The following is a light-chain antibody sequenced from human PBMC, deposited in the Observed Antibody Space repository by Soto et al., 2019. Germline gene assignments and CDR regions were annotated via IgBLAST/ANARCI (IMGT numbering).Light chain of an antibody. V-gene: IGKV1-5*01. CDR3: QQYQRYST. CDR1: QNINAW. CDR2: DVS. Sequence: IQMTQAPSTLSASVGASVTISFRASQNINAWLAWYQQNPGKAPKILIYDVSTLDSGVPSRFSGSASGTEFTLTINNLESDDFATDYCQQYQRYSTFGQGTKVDIK. J-gene: IGKJ1*01.